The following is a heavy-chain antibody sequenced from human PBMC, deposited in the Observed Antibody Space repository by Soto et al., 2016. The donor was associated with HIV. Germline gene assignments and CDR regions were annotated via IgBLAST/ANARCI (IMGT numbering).Heavy chain of an antibody. V-gene: IGHV3-23*01. CDR3: AKDLRMTMVQGFIDALDF. D-gene: IGHD3-10*01. CDR1: GFIFGNYA. CDR2: ISDSGGNT. J-gene: IGHJ3*01. Sequence: EVNLLESGGGLVQPGGSLKLSCGASGFIFGNYAMSWVRQAPGKGLERVSGISDSGGNTYYADSVKGRFTISRDNSKNTLYLQMNSLRAEDTAVYYCAKDLRMTMVQGFIDALDFWGQGTMVTVSS.